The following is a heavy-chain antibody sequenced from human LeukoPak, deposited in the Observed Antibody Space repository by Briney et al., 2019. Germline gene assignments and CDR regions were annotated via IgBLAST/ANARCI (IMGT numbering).Heavy chain of an antibody. J-gene: IGHJ5*02. Sequence: ASVKVSCKVSGYTLTELSMHWVRQAPGKGLEWMGGFDPEDGETIYAQKFQGRVTMTEDTSTDTAYMELSSLRSEDTAVYYCATVGFRGITMIVAFDPWGQGTLVTVSS. CDR1: GYTLTELS. CDR2: FDPEDGET. V-gene: IGHV1-24*01. D-gene: IGHD3-22*01. CDR3: ATVGFRGITMIVAFDP.